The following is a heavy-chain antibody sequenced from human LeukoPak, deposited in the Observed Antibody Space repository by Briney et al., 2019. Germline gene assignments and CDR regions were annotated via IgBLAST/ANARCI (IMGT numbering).Heavy chain of an antibody. V-gene: IGHV4-59*01. J-gene: IGHJ4*02. Sequence: PSESLSLTCTVDGGSISRYYCGSIRQPPGNGLGWIGYIFYTGSTTYNTSLKSRVTISLDTSQNQFSLKLTSVTPADTAVYYCARTAKYYYGSETYYFFVYWGQGTLVSVSS. D-gene: IGHD3-10*01. CDR1: GGSISRYY. CDR2: IFYTGST. CDR3: ARTAKYYYGSETYYFFVY.